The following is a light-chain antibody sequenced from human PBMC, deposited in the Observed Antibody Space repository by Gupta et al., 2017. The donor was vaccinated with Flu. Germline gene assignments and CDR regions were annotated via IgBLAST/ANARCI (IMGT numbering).Light chain of an antibody. V-gene: IGLV2-14*01. CDR3: SSYTSIITLV. Sequence: QSALTQPASASGSPGQSITISCTGTNSDVGGYNYVSWYQQHPGKAPKLIISEVSHRPSGISNRFSGSKSGNTASLTISGLQAEDEADYYCSSYTSIITLVFGTGTKVTVL. CDR1: NSDVGGYNY. CDR2: EVS. J-gene: IGLJ1*01.